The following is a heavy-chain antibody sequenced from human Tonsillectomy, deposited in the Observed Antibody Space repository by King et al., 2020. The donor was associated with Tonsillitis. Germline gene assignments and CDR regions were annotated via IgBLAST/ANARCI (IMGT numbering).Heavy chain of an antibody. V-gene: IGHV3-9*01. D-gene: IGHD2-2*01. J-gene: IGHJ4*02. CDR3: TNDIPFGSPAGYFDY. CDR2: ISWNGGGI. Sequence: VQLVESGGGLVQPGGSLRLSCAASGFSFDDYGMHWVRQAPGKGLEWVSTISWNGGGIGFADSVKGRVTISRDNAYNSLYLQMNRLRADDTALYFCTNDIPFGSPAGYFDYWGQGTLLTVSS. CDR1: GFSFDDYG.